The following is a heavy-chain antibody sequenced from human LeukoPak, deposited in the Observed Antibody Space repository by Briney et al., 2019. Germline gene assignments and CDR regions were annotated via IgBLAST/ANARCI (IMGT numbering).Heavy chain of an antibody. D-gene: IGHD1-26*01. V-gene: IGHV3-7*01. CDR2: IKQDGGEK. Sequence: GGTLRLSCAACGFTFSSYWMSWVRQVPGKGLEWVAIIKQDGGEKYYADSVKGRFTVSRDNAKNSLFLQMNSLRAEDTAVYYCARDPYSGSYGNDYYYYMDVWGKGTTVTISS. CDR1: GFTFSSYW. J-gene: IGHJ6*03. CDR3: ARDPYSGSYGNDYYYYMDV.